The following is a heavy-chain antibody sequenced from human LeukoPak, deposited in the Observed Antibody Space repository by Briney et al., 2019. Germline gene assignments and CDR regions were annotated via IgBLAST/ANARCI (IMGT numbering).Heavy chain of an antibody. CDR1: GFPFSSYE. J-gene: IGHJ4*02. Sequence: GGSLRLSCAGSGFPFSSYEMNWVRQAPGKGLEWISYISSSGTTTYYGDSVKGRFTISRDNAKNSLYLQMNSLRAEDTATYYCARGGKYYGVLKGLYWGQGSLVTVSS. CDR2: ISSSGTTT. D-gene: IGHD4-17*01. V-gene: IGHV3-48*03. CDR3: ARGGKYYGVLKGLY.